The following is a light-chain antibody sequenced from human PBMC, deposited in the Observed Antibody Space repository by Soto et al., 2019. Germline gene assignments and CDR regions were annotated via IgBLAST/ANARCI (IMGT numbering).Light chain of an antibody. CDR2: DAS. CDR3: QQRSNWPT. Sequence: EIVLTQSPATLSLSPGERATLSCRASQSVSSYLAWYQQKPGQAPRLLIYDASNSATGIPARFSGSGSGTDFTLTISSLESEDFAVYYCQQRSNWPTFGGGTKVEIK. V-gene: IGKV3-11*01. J-gene: IGKJ4*01. CDR1: QSVSSY.